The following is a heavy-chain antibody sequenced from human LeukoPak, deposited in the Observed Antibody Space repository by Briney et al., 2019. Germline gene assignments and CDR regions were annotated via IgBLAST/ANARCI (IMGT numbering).Heavy chain of an antibody. D-gene: IGHD1-26*01. V-gene: IGHV1-2*02. Sequence: ASVKVSCTASGYTFTGNYLHWVRQAPGQGLEWMGWINPNSGDTHYAQKFQGRVTMTRDTSISTAYMELSRLRSDDTAVYYCARGSIVGATESLGFDYWGQGTLVTVSS. CDR3: ARGSIVGATESLGFDY. CDR2: INPNSGDT. CDR1: GYTFTGNY. J-gene: IGHJ4*02.